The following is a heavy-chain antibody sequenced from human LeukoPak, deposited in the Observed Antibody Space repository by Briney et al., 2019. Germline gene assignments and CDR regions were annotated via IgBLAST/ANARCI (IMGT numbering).Heavy chain of an antibody. J-gene: IGHJ3*02. V-gene: IGHV4-38-2*02. D-gene: IGHD3-3*01. CDR3: AANSRFLEWLSYHDAFDI. Sequence: TSETLSLTCTVSGYSISSGYYWGWIRQPPGKGLEWIGEINHSGSTNYNPSLKSRVTISVDTSKNQFSLKLSSVTAADTAVYYCAANSRFLEWLSYHDAFDIWGQGTMVTVSS. CDR2: INHSGST. CDR1: GYSISSGYY.